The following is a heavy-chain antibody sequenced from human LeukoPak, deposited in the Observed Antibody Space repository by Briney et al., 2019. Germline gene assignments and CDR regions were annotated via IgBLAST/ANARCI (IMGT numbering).Heavy chain of an antibody. J-gene: IGHJ4*02. CDR3: AKDLGDSSGYNPFDY. D-gene: IGHD3-22*01. CDR2: ISASGGGT. V-gene: IGHV3-23*01. Sequence: GGSLRLSCAASGFTFSSYAMSWVRQAPGKGLEWVSAISASGGGTYYADSVKGRFTISRDNSKNTLYLQMNSLRAEDTAIYYCAKDLGDSSGYNPFDYWGQGTLSPSPQ. CDR1: GFTFSSYA.